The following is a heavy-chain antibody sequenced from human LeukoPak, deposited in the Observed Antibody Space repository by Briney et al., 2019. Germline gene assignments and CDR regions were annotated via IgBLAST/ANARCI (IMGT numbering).Heavy chain of an antibody. CDR3: ARHVLPQGELRRGYLDF. CDR1: GGSISNNFNY. CDR2: MYYRGST. Sequence: PSETLSLTCTVYGGSISNNFNYWAWIRQPPGNGLEWLGRMYYRGSTYYNPSLKSRVTISVDTSKNQFSLKLSSMTTTDTALYYCARHVLPQGELRRGYLDFWGQGILVTVSS. V-gene: IGHV4-39*01. J-gene: IGHJ4*02. D-gene: IGHD3-16*01.